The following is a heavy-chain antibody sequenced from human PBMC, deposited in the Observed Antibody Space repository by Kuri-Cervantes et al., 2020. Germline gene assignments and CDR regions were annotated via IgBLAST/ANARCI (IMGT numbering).Heavy chain of an antibody. Sequence: GESLKISCAASGFTVSSNYMSWVRQAPGKGLEWVSVIYSGGSTYYADSVKGRFTISRDNSKNTLYLQMNSLRAEDTAVYYCASRPDSSGFRWGQGTLVTVSS. J-gene: IGHJ4*02. D-gene: IGHD3-22*01. CDR3: ASRPDSSGFR. CDR1: GFTVSSNY. CDR2: IYSGGST. V-gene: IGHV3-53*05.